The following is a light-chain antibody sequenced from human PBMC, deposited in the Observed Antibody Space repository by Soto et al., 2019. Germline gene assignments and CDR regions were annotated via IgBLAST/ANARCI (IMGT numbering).Light chain of an antibody. CDR1: SVNFGIYNL. CDR3: CSYAGSFTWV. J-gene: IGLJ3*02. V-gene: IGLV2-23*01. Sequence: QSALTQPASVSGSPGQSITISCTGTSVNFGIYNLISWYQQHPGKAPKVMIYEGTKRPSGVSNRFSGSKSDNTASLTISGLQAEDEADYYCCSYAGSFTWVFGGGTQLTVL. CDR2: EGT.